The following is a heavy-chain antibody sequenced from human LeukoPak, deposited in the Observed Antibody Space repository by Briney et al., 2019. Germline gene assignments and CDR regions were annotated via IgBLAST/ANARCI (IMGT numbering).Heavy chain of an antibody. CDR1: GYSISSGYY. Sequence: PSETLSLTCTVSGYSISSGYYWGWIRQPPGKGLEWIGSIYQSGSTYYNPSLKSRVTVSVDTSKNQFSLKLSSVTAADTAVYYCASSITMVRGVLDYWGQGTLVTVSS. V-gene: IGHV4-38-2*02. CDR2: IYQSGST. J-gene: IGHJ4*02. CDR3: ASSITMVRGVLDY. D-gene: IGHD3-10*01.